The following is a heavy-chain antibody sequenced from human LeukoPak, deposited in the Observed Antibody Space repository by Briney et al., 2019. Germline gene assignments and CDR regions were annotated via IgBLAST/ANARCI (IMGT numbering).Heavy chain of an antibody. D-gene: IGHD5-18*01. J-gene: IGHJ4*02. Sequence: PGGSLRLSCAASGVTFSSYGMQWVRQAPGRGLEWVAVIWYDGSNKYYADSVKGRFTISRDNSKNTLYLQMNSLRAEDTAVYYCARDDHSYGIYWGQGTLVTVSS. V-gene: IGHV3-33*01. CDR1: GVTFSSYG. CDR2: IWYDGSNK. CDR3: ARDDHSYGIY.